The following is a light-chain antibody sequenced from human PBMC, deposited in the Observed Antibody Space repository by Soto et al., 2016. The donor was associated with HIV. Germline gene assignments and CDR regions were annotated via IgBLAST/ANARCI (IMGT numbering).Light chain of an antibody. J-gene: IGKJ1*01. CDR3: QQYNSYLWT. Sequence: DIQMTQSPSTLSASVGDRVTITCRASQSISSWLAWYQQKPGKAPRLLIYKASSLESGVPSRFSGSGSGTEFTLTISSLQPDDFATYYCQQYNSYLWTFGQGTKGGNQ. CDR2: KAS. CDR1: QSISSW. V-gene: IGKV1-5*03.